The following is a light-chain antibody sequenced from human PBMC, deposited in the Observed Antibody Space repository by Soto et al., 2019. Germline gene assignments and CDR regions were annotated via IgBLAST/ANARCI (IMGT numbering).Light chain of an antibody. V-gene: IGKV1-39*01. CDR2: TAS. J-gene: IGKJ4*01. CDR1: QTISVY. Sequence: DIPMTQSPASLSASVGDTVIITCRASQTISVYLNCYQQISGKAPKLLIYTASTLQTGVPSRFSCSGSGTDFTLTIRGLRPEDLSTYYCQQSFSPLTFGGGTPQLTFGGGTKVEIK. CDR3: QQSFSPLTFGGGTPQLT.